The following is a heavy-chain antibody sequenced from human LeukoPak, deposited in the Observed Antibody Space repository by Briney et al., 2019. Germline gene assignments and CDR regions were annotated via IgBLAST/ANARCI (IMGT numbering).Heavy chain of an antibody. CDR1: GFTFSSYS. CDR2: ISSSSSYI. D-gene: IGHD6-6*01. Sequence: GGSLRLSCAASGFTFSSYSVNWVRQAPGKGLEWVSSISSSSSYIYYADSVKGRFTIYRDNAKNTLYLQMNSLRAEDTAVYYCAKAIHSSSSGVVDYWGQGTLVTVSS. V-gene: IGHV3-21*01. J-gene: IGHJ4*02. CDR3: AKAIHSSSSGVVDY.